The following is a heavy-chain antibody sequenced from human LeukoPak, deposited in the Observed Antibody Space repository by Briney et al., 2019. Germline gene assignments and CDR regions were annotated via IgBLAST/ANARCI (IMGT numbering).Heavy chain of an antibody. V-gene: IGHV4-4*07. D-gene: IGHD3-10*01. CDR3: VRDSGTTGEVKFDP. Sequence: SETLSLACSVPGDSLSRYYWSWIRQPAGKGLEWIGRIYKGWIITYNPSLKSRVTMSIDTSNNQFSLRLRFVTAADTAVYYCVRDSGTTGEVKFDPWGQGTLVTVSS. J-gene: IGHJ5*02. CDR1: GDSLSRYY. CDR2: IYKGWII.